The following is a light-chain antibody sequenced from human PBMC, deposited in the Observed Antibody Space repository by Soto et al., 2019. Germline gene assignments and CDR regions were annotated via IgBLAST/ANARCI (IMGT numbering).Light chain of an antibody. CDR1: QSVSSSY. V-gene: IGKV3-20*01. J-gene: IGKJ4*01. CDR3: QQFGSSRT. Sequence: EIVLTQSPGTLSLSPGERATLSCRASQSVSSSYLAWYQQKPGQAPRLLIYGASSRATGIPDRFSGSGSGTDSTLTISRLEPEDLAVYYCQQFGSSRTFGGGTRVEIK. CDR2: GAS.